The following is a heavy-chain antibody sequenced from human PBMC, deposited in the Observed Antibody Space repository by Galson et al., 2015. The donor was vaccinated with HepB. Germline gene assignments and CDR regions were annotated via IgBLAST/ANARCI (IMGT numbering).Heavy chain of an antibody. V-gene: IGHV1-18*01. J-gene: IGHJ5*02. Sequence: SVKVSCKAAGYRFSSYSISWVRQAPGQGLEWMGWISAYNGHTKYARKLQGRVTLTTESSTSTAYMELRSLRSDDTAVYFCARGAFVVVVGANPNNWFDPWGQGTLVTVSS. CDR1: GYRFSSYS. CDR3: ARGAFVVVVGANPNNWFDP. CDR2: ISAYNGHT. D-gene: IGHD2-15*01.